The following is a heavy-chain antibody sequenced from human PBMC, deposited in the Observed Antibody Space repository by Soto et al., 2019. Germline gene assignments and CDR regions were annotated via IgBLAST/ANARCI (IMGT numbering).Heavy chain of an antibody. CDR2: ISGSGVIT. D-gene: IGHD2-15*01. V-gene: IGHV3-23*01. CDR1: GFTFRSDA. CDR3: AKAGGKEGVYCSGGSCLNYYGMDV. Sequence: GGALILSCAASGFTFRSDAMIWFRQAPGKWLEWVSSISGSGVITYYADSVKGRFTTSRDNPKNTLYMQMNSLRAEDTAVYYCAKAGGKEGVYCSGGSCLNYYGMDVWGQGTTVTVSS. J-gene: IGHJ6*02.